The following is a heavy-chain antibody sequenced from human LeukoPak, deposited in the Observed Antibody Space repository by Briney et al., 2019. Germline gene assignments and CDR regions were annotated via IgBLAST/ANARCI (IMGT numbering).Heavy chain of an antibody. Sequence: KPSETLSLTCTVSGGSISSYYRSWIRQPAGKGLEWIGRIYTSGSTNYNPSLKSRVTMSVDTSKNQFSLKLGSVTAADTAVYYCARVRAIAAAGNYVDAFDIWGQGTMVTVSS. CDR3: ARVRAIAAAGNYVDAFDI. D-gene: IGHD6-13*01. CDR1: GGSISSYY. CDR2: IYTSGST. V-gene: IGHV4-4*07. J-gene: IGHJ3*02.